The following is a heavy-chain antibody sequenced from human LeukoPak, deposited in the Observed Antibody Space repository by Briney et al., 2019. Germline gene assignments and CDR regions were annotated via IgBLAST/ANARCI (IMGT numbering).Heavy chain of an antibody. CDR2: ISSSGSTI. CDR3: ARIRRGMYYYYYMDV. D-gene: IGHD1-14*01. Sequence: PGGSLRLSCAASGFTFSNYWMTWVRQAPGKGLEWVSYISSSGSTIYYADSVKGRFTISRDNAKNSLYLQMNSLRAEDTAVYYCARIRRGMYYYYYMDVWGKGTTVTVSS. CDR1: GFTFSNYW. V-gene: IGHV3-48*04. J-gene: IGHJ6*03.